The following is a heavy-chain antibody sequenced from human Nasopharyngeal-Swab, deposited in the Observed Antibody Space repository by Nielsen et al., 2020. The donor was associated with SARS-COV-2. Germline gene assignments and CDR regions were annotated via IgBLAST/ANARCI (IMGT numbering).Heavy chain of an antibody. D-gene: IGHD6-13*01. Sequence: GGSLRLSCEASGFTFSSYAMSWVRQAPGKGLEWVSVTHTDLNNTYYVDSVKGRFTISRDNSKKTLFLQMNSLRVEDTAVYYCAKVRSWRLDAFDFWGQGTLVTVSS. CDR1: GFTFSSYA. CDR2: THTDLNNT. V-gene: IGHV3-23*03. J-gene: IGHJ4*02. CDR3: AKVRSWRLDAFDF.